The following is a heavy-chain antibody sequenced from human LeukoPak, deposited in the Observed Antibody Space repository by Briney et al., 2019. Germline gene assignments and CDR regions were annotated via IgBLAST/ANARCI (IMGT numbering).Heavy chain of an antibody. CDR2: IIPIFGTA. D-gene: IGHD3-10*01. V-gene: IGHV1-69*05. J-gene: IGHJ3*02. CDR3: ARGRGLGITMPVDAFDI. Sequence: GASVKVSCKASGGTFSSYAISWVRQAPGQGLEWMGRIIPIFGTANYAQKFQGRVTITTDESTSTAYMELSSLRSEDTAVYYCARGRGLGITMPVDAFDIWGQGTMVTVSS. CDR1: GGTFSSYA.